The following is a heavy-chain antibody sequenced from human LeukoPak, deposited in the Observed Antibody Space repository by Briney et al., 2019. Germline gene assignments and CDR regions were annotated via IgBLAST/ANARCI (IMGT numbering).Heavy chain of an antibody. J-gene: IGHJ5*02. Sequence: SETLSLTCAVYGGSFSGYYWSWIRQPPGKGLEWIGEINHSGSNNYNRSLKSRVTISVDTSKNQFSLKLSSVTAADTAVYYCARVRGYGSGGWWFDPWGQGTLVTVSS. CDR3: ARVRGYGSGGWWFDP. CDR2: INHSGSN. D-gene: IGHD3-10*01. CDR1: GGSFSGYY. V-gene: IGHV4-34*01.